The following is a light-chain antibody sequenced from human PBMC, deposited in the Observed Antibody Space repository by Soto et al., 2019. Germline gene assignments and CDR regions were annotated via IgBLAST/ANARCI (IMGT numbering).Light chain of an antibody. Sequence: IVLTQSPGTLSLSPGERTTLSCRASQSISRYLAWYQQKPGQGPRLLIYGASSRATGTPDRFSGSGSGTDFTLTISRLEPEDFAVYYCQQYNNWPPITFGQGTDW. CDR1: QSISRY. J-gene: IGKJ5*01. CDR2: GAS. V-gene: IGKV3-20*01. CDR3: QQYNNWPPIT.